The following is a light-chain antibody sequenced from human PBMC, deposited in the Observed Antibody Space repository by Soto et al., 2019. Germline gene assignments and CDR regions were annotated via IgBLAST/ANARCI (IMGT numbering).Light chain of an antibody. J-gene: IGKJ1*01. CDR1: QSVRSN. CDR2: GAS. V-gene: IGKV3-15*01. CDR3: QEYDNWPLWT. Sequence: EIVLTQSPVTLSFSPGERSTLSCRASQSVRSNLAWYQQKPGQAPILLIYGASTRATGVPARFSGSGSGTEFTLTSNSLQSEDFALYYCQEYDNWPLWTFGQGTKVDIK.